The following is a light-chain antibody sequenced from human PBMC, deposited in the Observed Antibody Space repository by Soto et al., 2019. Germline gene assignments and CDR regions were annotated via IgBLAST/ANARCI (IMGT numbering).Light chain of an antibody. J-gene: IGKJ5*01. CDR1: QRLASNY. CDR3: QQYADSPIT. CDR2: GVS. V-gene: IGKV3-20*01. Sequence: MGLVQSPSTQSVSPGVRATHSCSASQRLASNYLAWYQQRPGQAPRLLLYGVSSRATGIPDRFSGSGSGTDFTLTISRVEAEDFAVYFCQQYADSPITFGQGTLLEIK.